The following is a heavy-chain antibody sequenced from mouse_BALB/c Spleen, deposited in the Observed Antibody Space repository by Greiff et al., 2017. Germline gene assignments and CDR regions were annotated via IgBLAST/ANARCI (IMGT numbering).Heavy chain of an antibody. D-gene: IGHD2-1*01. Sequence: QVQLKQSGPELVKPGASVKISCKASGYAFSSSWMNWVKQRPGQGLEWIGRIYPGDGDTNYNGKFKGKATLTADKSSSTAYMQLSSLTSVDSAVYFCARSDGNYWGQGTSVTVSS. J-gene: IGHJ4*01. CDR3: ARSDGNY. V-gene: IGHV1-82*01. CDR2: IYPGDGDT. CDR1: GYAFSSSW.